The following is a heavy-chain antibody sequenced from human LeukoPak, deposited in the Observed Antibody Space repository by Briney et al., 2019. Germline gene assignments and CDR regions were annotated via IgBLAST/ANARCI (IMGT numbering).Heavy chain of an antibody. V-gene: IGHV3-74*01. D-gene: IGHD1-26*01. J-gene: IGHJ3*01. Sequence: GGSLRLSCAASGFTFSNYWMHWVRQAREKGLVWVSRIKRDGSDGSPANSADSVRGRFTISRDNVKHTLHLQMNSQRAEDTAVYYCARGGSPPEALGDTFDVWGQGTLVTVSS. CDR1: GFTFSNYW. CDR3: ARGGSPPEALGDTFDV. CDR2: IKRDGSDGSPA.